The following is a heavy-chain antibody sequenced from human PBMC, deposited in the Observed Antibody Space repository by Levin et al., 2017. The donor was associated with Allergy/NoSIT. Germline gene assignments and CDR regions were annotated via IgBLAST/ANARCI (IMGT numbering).Heavy chain of an antibody. CDR1: GYTFTGYY. D-gene: IGHD5-24*01. CDR2: INPNSGGT. CDR3: ARASVDVGRWLQLLGY. J-gene: IGHJ4*02. Sequence: ASVKVSCKASGYTFTGYYMHWVRQAPGQGLEWMGWINPNSGGTNYAQKFQGRVTMTRDTSISTAYMELSRLRSDDTAVYYCARASVDVGRWLQLLGYWGQGTLVTVSS. V-gene: IGHV1-2*02.